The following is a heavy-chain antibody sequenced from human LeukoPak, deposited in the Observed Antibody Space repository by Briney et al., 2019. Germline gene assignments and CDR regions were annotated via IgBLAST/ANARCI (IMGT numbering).Heavy chain of an antibody. CDR1: GYTLTELS. CDR3: ATRWGMVQGDDRSRDAFDI. CDR2: FDPEDRET. V-gene: IGHV1-24*01. Sequence: GASVKVACKVSGYTLTELSMHWVRQAPGKGLEWVGGFDPEDRETIYAQKFQGRVTMTEDTSTDTAYMELSSLRSEDTAVYYCATRWGMVQGDDRSRDAFDIWGQGTMVTVSS. D-gene: IGHD3-10*01. J-gene: IGHJ3*02.